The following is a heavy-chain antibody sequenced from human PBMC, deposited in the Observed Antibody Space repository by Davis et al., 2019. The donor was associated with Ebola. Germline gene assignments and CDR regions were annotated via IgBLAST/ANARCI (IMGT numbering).Heavy chain of an antibody. CDR2: ISAYNGNT. J-gene: IGHJ5*01. V-gene: IGHV1-18*01. CDR3: ARDKASVTTDWFDP. D-gene: IGHD4-17*01. Sequence: ASVKVSCKASGYTFTSYGISWVRQAPGQGLEWMGWISAYNGNTNYAQKLQGRVTMTTDTSTSTAYMELRSLRSDDTAVYYCARDKASVTTDWFDPWGQGTTVTVSS. CDR1: GYTFTSYG.